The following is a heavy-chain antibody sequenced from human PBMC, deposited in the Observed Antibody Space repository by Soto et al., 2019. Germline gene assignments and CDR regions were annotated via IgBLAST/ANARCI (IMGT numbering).Heavy chain of an antibody. CDR3: ERHGPKPQRVWFDP. V-gene: IGHV4-4*07. Sequence: SETLSLTCTVSGGSISGCYWSWIRKSAGKGLEWIGRIYATGTTDYNPSLKSRVMMSVDTSKKQFSLKLRSVTAADTAVYDRERHGPKPQRVWFDPWGQG. CDR2: IYATGTT. J-gene: IGHJ5*02. D-gene: IGHD6-25*01. CDR1: GGSISGCY.